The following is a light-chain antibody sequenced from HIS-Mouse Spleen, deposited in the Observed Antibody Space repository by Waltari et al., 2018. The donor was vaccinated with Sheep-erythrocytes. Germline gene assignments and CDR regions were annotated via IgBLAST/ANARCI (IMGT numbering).Light chain of an antibody. V-gene: IGLV2-8*01. J-gene: IGLJ3*02. Sequence: QSALTQPPSASGSPGQSVTISCTGTSSDVGGYNYVSWYQQHPGKAPKLMIYEVSKRPAGVPDRFSGSKSGTPAALTVSGLQADDEADYYCSSYAGSNNWVFGGGTKLTVL. CDR3: SSYAGSNNWV. CDR2: EVS. CDR1: SSDVGGYNY.